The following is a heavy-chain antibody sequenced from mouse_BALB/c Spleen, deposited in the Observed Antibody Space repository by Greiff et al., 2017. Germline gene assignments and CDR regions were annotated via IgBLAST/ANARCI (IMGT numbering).Heavy chain of an antibody. D-gene: IGHD1-1*01. V-gene: IGHV5-6-4*01. CDR1: GFTFSSYT. J-gene: IGHJ2*01. CDR3: TRDGGTTVVHFDY. CDR2: ISSGGSYT. Sequence: EVKLMESGGGLVKPGGSLKLSCAASGFTFSSYTMSWVRQTPEKRLEWVATISSGGSYTYYPDSVKGRFTISRDNAKNTLYLQMSSLKSEDTAMYYCTRDGGTTVVHFDYWGQGTTLTVSS.